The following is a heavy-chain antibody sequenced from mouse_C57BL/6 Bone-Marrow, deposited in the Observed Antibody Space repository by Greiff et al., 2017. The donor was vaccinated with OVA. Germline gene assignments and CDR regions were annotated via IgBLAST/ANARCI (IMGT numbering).Heavy chain of an antibody. CDR2: IFPGSGST. Sequence: QVQLKQSGPELVKPGASVKISCKASGYTFTDYYINWVKQRPGQGLEWIGWIFPGSGSTYYNEKFKGKATLTVDKSSSTAYMLLSSLTSEDSAVYVCAREGGIYGNYWFAYWGQGTLVTVSA. J-gene: IGHJ3*01. V-gene: IGHV1-75*01. D-gene: IGHD2-1*01. CDR1: GYTFTDYY. CDR3: AREGGIYGNYWFAY.